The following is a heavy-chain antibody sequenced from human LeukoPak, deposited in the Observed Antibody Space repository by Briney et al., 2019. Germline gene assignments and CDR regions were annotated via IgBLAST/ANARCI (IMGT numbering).Heavy chain of an antibody. CDR1: GYTFTSYG. D-gene: IGHD6-13*01. J-gene: IGHJ4*02. CDR2: ISAYNGNT. Sequence: ASVKVSCKASGYTFTSYGISWVRRAPGQGLEWMGWISAYNGNTNYAQKLQGRVTMTTDTSTSTAYMELRSLRSDDTAVYYCARTKYSSSWYYFDYWGQGTLVTVSS. V-gene: IGHV1-18*01. CDR3: ARTKYSSSWYYFDY.